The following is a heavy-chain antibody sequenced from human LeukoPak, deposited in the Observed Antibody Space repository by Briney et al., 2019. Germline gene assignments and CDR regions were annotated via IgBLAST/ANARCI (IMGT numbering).Heavy chain of an antibody. Sequence: SETLSLTCTVSGGSISSYHWSWIRQPPGKGLEWIGYIFYSGSTNYNPSLKSRVTISLDTSKSQFSLKLSSVTAADTAVYYCARWGRTPTPPYYCYGMDVWGQGTTITVSS. CDR3: ARWGRTPTPPYYCYGMDV. J-gene: IGHJ6*02. D-gene: IGHD3-16*01. V-gene: IGHV4-59*01. CDR1: GGSISSYH. CDR2: IFYSGST.